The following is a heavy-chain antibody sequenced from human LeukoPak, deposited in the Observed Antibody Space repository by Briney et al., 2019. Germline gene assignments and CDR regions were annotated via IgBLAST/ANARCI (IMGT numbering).Heavy chain of an antibody. CDR3: ASPRRGPSSSTFDY. D-gene: IGHD6-6*01. Sequence: GASVKVSCKASGGTFSSYAISWVRQAPGQGLEWMGRIIPLLDITNYAQKFQGRVTITADESTSTAYMELSGLRSEDTAVYYCASPRRGPSSSTFDYWGQGTLVTVSS. CDR2: IIPLLDIT. CDR1: GGTFSSYA. J-gene: IGHJ4*02. V-gene: IGHV1-69*04.